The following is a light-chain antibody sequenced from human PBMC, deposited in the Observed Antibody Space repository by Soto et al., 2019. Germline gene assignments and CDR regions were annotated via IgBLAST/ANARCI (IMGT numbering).Light chain of an antibody. CDR3: QQRGDWPLT. CDR2: DAL. J-gene: IGKJ1*01. CDR1: QTVYRF. V-gene: IGKV3-11*01. Sequence: EVVLTQSPATLSLSPGQRATLFCRASQTVYRFLAWYHQRPGQAPRLLIYDALYRATGIPDRFSGSGSGTDFTLTISSLEPEDFGTYYCQQRGDWPLTFGQGTRLEVK.